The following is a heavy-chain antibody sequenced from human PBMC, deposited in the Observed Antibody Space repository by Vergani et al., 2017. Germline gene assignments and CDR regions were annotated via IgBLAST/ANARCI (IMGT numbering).Heavy chain of an antibody. CDR3: ARDLGIVGATYNFDY. CDR1: GYTFTGYY. Sequence: QVQLVQSGAEVKKPGASVKVSCKASGYTFTGYYMHWVRQAPGQGLEWMGWINPNSGGTNYAKKFQGRVTMTRDTSISPAYMELSRLRSDDTAVYYCARDLGIVGATYNFDYWGQGTLVTVSS. CDR2: INPNSGGT. V-gene: IGHV1-2*02. D-gene: IGHD1-26*01. J-gene: IGHJ4*02.